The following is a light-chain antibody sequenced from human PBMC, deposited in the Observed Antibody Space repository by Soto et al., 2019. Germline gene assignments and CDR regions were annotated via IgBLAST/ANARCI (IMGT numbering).Light chain of an antibody. CDR3: QHSGRSPIT. J-gene: IGKJ5*01. Sequence: ERVFTQSPRSLSLSPVGRVNPSCRASQSVNSRLAWYQHKPGQAPRLLISGASSRATGIPDRFSGSGSATDFTLTISRLEPDDFALYYCQHSGRSPITFAQGTRLEIK. CDR2: GAS. CDR1: QSVNSR. V-gene: IGKV3-20*01.